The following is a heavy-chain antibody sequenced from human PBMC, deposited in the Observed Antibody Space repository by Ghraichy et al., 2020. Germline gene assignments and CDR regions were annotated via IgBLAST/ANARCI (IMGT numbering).Heavy chain of an antibody. CDR3: AYSTMSAGF. V-gene: IGHV3-7*03. D-gene: IGHD6-13*01. J-gene: IGHJ4*02. CDR1: GFTLSFYW. Sequence: GESLNISCAASGFTLSFYWMNWVRQAPGKGLEWVANIKQDGSEINYVDSAKGRFTISRDNARNSLYLQMSSLRADDTAVYYCAYSTMSAGFWGQGTLVTVSS. CDR2: IKQDGSEI.